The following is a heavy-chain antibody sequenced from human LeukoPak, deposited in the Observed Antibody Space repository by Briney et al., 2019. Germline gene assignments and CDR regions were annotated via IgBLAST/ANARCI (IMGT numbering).Heavy chain of an antibody. V-gene: IGHV1-18*01. CDR1: GYTFTSYG. Sequence: ASVKVSCKASGYTFTSYGISWVRQAPGQGLEWMGWISAYNGNTNYAQKLQGRVTMTTDTSTSTAYMELGSLRSDDTAVYYCARVDIVVVPAAPFDYWGQGTLVTVSS. CDR3: ARVDIVVVPAAPFDY. J-gene: IGHJ4*02. CDR2: ISAYNGNT. D-gene: IGHD2-2*03.